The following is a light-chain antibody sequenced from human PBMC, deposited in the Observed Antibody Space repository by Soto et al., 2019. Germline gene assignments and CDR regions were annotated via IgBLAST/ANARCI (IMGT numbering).Light chain of an antibody. CDR3: CSYAGNSIWM. Sequence: QSALTQPASLSGSPGQSITISCTGTSSDVGGSGLVSWYQFHPGKAPKLLIYEVTKRPSGVSNRFSGSKSAAYTAFLTVSGLQAEDEADYYCCSYAGNSIWMFGGGTKLTVL. CDR1: SSDVGGSGL. J-gene: IGLJ3*02. V-gene: IGLV2-23*02. CDR2: EVT.